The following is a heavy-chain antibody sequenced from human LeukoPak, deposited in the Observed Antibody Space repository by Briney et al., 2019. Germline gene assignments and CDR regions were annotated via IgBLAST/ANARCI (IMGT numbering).Heavy chain of an antibody. J-gene: IGHJ3*02. CDR3: TRDCVFPTQCLYDDAFDI. CDR1: GYTFTDYY. V-gene: IGHV1-2*03. D-gene: IGHD2-8*01. Sequence: LEASVKVSCKASGYTFTDYYMNWVRQAPGQGLEWMGWINPSTGGTNYAQKFQGRVTMTRDTSISTAYMELSGLRSDDTAVYYCTRDCVFPTQCLYDDAFDIWGQGTMVTVSS. CDR2: INPSTGGT.